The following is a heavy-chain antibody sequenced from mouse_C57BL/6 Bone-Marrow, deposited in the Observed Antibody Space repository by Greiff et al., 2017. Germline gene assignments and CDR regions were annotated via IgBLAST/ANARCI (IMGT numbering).Heavy chain of an antibody. J-gene: IGHJ2*01. CDR3: ARRGNYFDY. V-gene: IGHV1-76*01. CDR1: GYTFTDYS. CDR2: IYPGSGNT. Sequence: QVQLQQSGAELVRPGASVKLSCKASGYTFTDYSINWVKQRPGQGLEWIARIYPGSGNTYYNDKFKGKATLTAEKSSSTAYMQLSSLTSEDSAVYFCARRGNYFDYWGQGTTLTVSS.